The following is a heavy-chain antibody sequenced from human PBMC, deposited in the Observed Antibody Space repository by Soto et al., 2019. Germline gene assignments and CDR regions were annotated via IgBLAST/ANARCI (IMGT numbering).Heavy chain of an antibody. CDR3: ARQWELSGYYYGMDV. V-gene: IGHV1-8*01. J-gene: IGHJ6*02. Sequence: ASVKVSCKASGYTFTSYDINWVRQATGQGLEWMGWMNPNSSNTGYAQKFQGRVTMTRDTSISTAYMELSSLRSEDTAVYYCARQWELSGYYYGMDVWGQGTTVTVSS. CDR2: MNPNSSNT. CDR1: GYTFTSYD. D-gene: IGHD1-26*01.